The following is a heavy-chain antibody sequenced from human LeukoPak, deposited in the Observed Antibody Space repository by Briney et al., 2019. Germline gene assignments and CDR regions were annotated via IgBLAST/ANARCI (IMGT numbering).Heavy chain of an antibody. CDR3: ARATMGGDCYTD. D-gene: IGHD2-21*02. V-gene: IGHV4-38-2*02. CDR2: IYHSGST. CDR1: GYSISSGYY. Sequence: PSETLSLTCTVSGYSISSGYYWGWIRQPPGKGLEWIGSIYHSGSTYYNPSLKSRVTISVDTSKNQFSLKLSSVTAADTAVYYCARATMGGDCYTDWGQGTLVTVSS. J-gene: IGHJ4*02.